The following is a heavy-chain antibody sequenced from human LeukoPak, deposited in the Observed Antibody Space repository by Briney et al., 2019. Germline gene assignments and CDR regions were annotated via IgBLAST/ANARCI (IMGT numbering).Heavy chain of an antibody. D-gene: IGHD3-10*01. V-gene: IGHV3-23*01. CDR3: ARVGTMAYYYYYMDV. CDR2: INGSGGRI. J-gene: IGHJ6*03. Sequence: GGSLRLSCAASGFTFSSYAMSWVRQAPGKGLEWVSAINGSGGRIYYADSVKGRFTISRDNSKNTLYLQMNSLRAEDTAVYYCARVGTMAYYYYYMDVWGKGTTVTVSS. CDR1: GFTFSSYA.